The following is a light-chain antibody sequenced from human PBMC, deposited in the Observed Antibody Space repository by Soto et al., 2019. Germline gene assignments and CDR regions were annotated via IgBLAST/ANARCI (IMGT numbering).Light chain of an antibody. CDR3: QQGHNWPLT. CDR2: GAS. Sequence: EIVMTQSPATLSVSPGERDTLSCRASQSISSELAWYQQKPGQPPRLLIYGASTRATGVPARFTGSGSGSDFTLTISGLQSEDFAIYYCQQGHNWPLTFGQGTRLEI. J-gene: IGKJ2*01. V-gene: IGKV3-15*01. CDR1: QSISSE.